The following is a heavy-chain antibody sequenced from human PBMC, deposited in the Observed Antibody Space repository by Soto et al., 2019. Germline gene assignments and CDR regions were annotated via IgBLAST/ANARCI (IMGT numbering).Heavy chain of an antibody. CDR2: INHSGST. CDR3: ARGAPSDVVLRFLEWSNEFDY. CDR1: GGSFSGYY. J-gene: IGHJ4*02. Sequence: SETLSLTCAVYGGSFSGYYWSWIRQPPGKGLERIGEINHSGSTNCNPSLKSRVTISVDTTKNQFSLNLSSVSAADTAVYYCARGAPSDVVLRFLEWSNEFDYWGQGTMVTVSS. D-gene: IGHD3-3*01. V-gene: IGHV4-34*01.